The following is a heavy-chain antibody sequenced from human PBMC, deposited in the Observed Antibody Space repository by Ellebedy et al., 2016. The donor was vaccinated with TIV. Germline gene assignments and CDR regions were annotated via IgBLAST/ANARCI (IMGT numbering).Heavy chain of an antibody. CDR1: GYTFTSYY. V-gene: IGHV1-46*01. CDR2: INPSGGRT. D-gene: IGHD6-19*01. J-gene: IGHJ4*02. Sequence: ASVKVSXKASGYTFTSYYMHWARQAPGQGLEWMGIINPSGGRTSYAQKFQGRVTMTRDTSTSTVYMELSSLRSEDTAVYYCAIRYSSGWSLDYWGQGTLVTVSS. CDR3: AIRYSSGWSLDY.